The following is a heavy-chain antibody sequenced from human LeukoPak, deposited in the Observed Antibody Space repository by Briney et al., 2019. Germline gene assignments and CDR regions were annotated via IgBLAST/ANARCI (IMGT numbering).Heavy chain of an antibody. Sequence: GGSLRLSCAASGFTFSSYAMSWVRQAPGKGLEWVSAISGSGGSTYYADSVKGRFTISRDNSKNTLYLQMNSLRAEDTAVYYCARDSSDGGTSSYRQSDYWGQGTLVTVSS. CDR2: ISGSGGST. D-gene: IGHD3-16*02. J-gene: IGHJ4*02. CDR3: ARDSSDGGTSSYRQSDY. CDR1: GFTFSSYA. V-gene: IGHV3-23*01.